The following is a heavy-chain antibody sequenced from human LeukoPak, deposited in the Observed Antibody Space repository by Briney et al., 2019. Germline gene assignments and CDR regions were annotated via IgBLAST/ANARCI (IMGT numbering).Heavy chain of an antibody. D-gene: IGHD2-15*01. Sequence: GGSLRLSCAASGFTFNTYAMHWVRQAPGKGLEFVSSISSSGGNTYYANSVKSRFTISRDDSKNTPYLQMGSLRPEDMAVYYCARASGRGLYYFDYWGQGTLVTVSS. CDR3: ARASGRGLYYFDY. CDR2: ISSSGGNT. CDR1: GFTFNTYA. J-gene: IGHJ4*02. V-gene: IGHV3-64*01.